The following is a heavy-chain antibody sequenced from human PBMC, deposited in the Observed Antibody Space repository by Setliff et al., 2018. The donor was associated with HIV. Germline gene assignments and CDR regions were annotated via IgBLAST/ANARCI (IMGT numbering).Heavy chain of an antibody. V-gene: IGHV3-21*01. Sequence: AGGSLRLSCAASGFTFSSYSMNWVRQAPGKGLEWVSSISSSSSYIYYADSVKGRFTISRDNAKNSLYLQMNSLRAEDTAVYCCAVHYYDSSGYDYWGQGTLVTVSS. J-gene: IGHJ4*02. D-gene: IGHD3-22*01. CDR3: AVHYYDSSGYDY. CDR2: ISSSSSYI. CDR1: GFTFSSYS.